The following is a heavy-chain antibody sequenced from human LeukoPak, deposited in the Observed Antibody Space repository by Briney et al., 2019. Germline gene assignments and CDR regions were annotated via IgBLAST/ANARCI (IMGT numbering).Heavy chain of an antibody. CDR3: AKDHYDSSGYYGLGGGIDY. D-gene: IGHD3-22*01. Sequence: GASLRLSSAASGFTFSSYAMSWVRQAPGKGLEWVSAISGSGGSTYYADSVKGRFTISRDNSKNTLYLQMNSLRAEDTAVYYCAKDHYDSSGYYGLGGGIDYWGQGTLVTVSS. V-gene: IGHV3-23*01. CDR1: GFTFSSYA. J-gene: IGHJ4*02. CDR2: ISGSGGST.